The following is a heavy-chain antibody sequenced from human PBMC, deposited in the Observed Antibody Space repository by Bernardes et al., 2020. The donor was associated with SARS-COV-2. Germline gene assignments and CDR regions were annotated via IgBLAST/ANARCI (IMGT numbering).Heavy chain of an antibody. CDR3: AKNSGSLLWLHQARPLDF. Sequence: GGSLRLSCSASGFTFNTYAMTWVRQAPGKGLKCVSAISSAGHTYYVDSVKGRFTISRDNSKNTLYMQMNSLRAEDTAVYYCAKNSGSLLWLHQARPLDFWGQGDLVTVSS. V-gene: IGHV3-23*01. J-gene: IGHJ4*02. CDR1: GFTFNTYA. CDR2: ISSAGHT. D-gene: IGHD3-10*01.